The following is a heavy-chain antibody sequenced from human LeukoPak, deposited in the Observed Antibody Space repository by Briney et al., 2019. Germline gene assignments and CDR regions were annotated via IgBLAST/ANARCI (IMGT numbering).Heavy chain of an antibody. CDR3: ARGSVMQLYQDAFDI. CDR2: IYYSGST. Sequence: SETLSLTCTVSGGSISSYYWSWIRQPPGKGLEWIGYIYYSGSTNYNPSLKSRVTISVDTSKSQFSLKLSSVTAADTAVYYCARGSVMQLYQDAFDIWGQGTMVTVSS. CDR1: GGSISSYY. D-gene: IGHD5-18*01. V-gene: IGHV4-59*01. J-gene: IGHJ3*02.